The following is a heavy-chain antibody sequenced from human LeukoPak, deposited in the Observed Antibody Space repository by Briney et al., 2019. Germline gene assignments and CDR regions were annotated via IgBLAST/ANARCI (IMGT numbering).Heavy chain of an antibody. CDR3: ARLQMSSDPYASDAFDI. CDR2: INHSGST. J-gene: IGHJ3*02. D-gene: IGHD2-2*01. CDR1: GGSFSGYY. V-gene: IGHV4-34*01. Sequence: PSETLSLTCAVYGGSFSGYYWSWIRQPPGKGLEWIGEINHSGSTNYNPSLKSRVTISVDASKNQFSLKLSSVTAADTAVYYCARLQMSSDPYASDAFDIWGQGTMVTVSS.